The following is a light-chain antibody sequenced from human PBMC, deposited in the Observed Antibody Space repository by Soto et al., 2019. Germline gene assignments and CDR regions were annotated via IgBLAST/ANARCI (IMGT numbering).Light chain of an antibody. V-gene: IGKV1-9*01. CDR1: QGISSS. J-gene: IGKJ5*01. CDR2: AAS. Sequence: IQLTPSPSSLSASVGDRVTITCRASQGISSSLAWYQQKPGKAPNLLIYAASTLQSGVPSRFSGSGSGTDFTLTISSLQPEDFATYYCQQLINYPFTFGQGTRLEIK. CDR3: QQLINYPFT.